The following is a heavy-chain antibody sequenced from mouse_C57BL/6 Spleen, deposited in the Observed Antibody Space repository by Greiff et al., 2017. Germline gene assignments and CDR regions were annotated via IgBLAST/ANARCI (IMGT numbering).Heavy chain of an antibody. CDR1: GYTFTSYW. V-gene: IGHV1-69*01. J-gene: IGHJ4*01. Sequence: QVQLQQPGAELVMPGASVKLSCKASGYTFTSYWMHWVKQRPGQGLEWIGEIDPSDSYTTYNQKFKGKSTLTVDKSSSTAYMQLSSLTSEDSAVYYCARKDYDAMDYWGQGTSVTVSS. CDR2: IDPSDSYT. CDR3: ARKDYDAMDY.